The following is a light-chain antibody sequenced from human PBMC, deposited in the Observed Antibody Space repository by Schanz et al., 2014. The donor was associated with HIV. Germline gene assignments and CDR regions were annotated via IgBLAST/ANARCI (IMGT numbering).Light chain of an antibody. CDR1: QSVSSY. V-gene: IGKV3-11*01. CDR2: DAS. Sequence: EIVLTQSPATLSLSPGERATLSCRVSQSVSSYLAWYQQKPGQAPRLLIYDASNRATGIPARFSGSGSGTDFTLTISSLQTEDVAVYYCQQYYSTPPTFGQGTKLEIK. CDR3: QQYYSTPPT. J-gene: IGKJ2*01.